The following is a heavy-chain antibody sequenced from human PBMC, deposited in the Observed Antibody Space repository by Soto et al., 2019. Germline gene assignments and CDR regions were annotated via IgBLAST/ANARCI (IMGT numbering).Heavy chain of an antibody. CDR1: GGSISSGGYS. Sequence: QLQLQESGSGLVKPSQTLSLTCAVSGGSISSGGYSWSWIRQPPGKGLEWIGYIYHSGSTYYNPARKGRVNISVDRSRNQFSLKLSSVNAADTAVYYCAAGGGLPRYYWGQGTLVTVSS. J-gene: IGHJ4*02. CDR2: IYHSGST. V-gene: IGHV4-30-2*01. D-gene: IGHD5-12*01. CDR3: AAGGGLPRYY.